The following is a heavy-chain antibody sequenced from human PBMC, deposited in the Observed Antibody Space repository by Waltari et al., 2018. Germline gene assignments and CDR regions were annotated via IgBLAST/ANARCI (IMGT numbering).Heavy chain of an antibody. J-gene: IGHJ5*02. Sequence: QVQLVESGGGVVQPGRSLGLSCAASGFTFSSNGRHWVRQAPGKGLEWVAVISYDGSNKYYADSVKGRFTISRDNSKNTLYLQMNSLRAEDTAVYYCAKDAPHDPWGQGTLVTVSS. V-gene: IGHV3-30*18. CDR3: AKDAPHDP. CDR2: ISYDGSNK. CDR1: GFTFSSNG.